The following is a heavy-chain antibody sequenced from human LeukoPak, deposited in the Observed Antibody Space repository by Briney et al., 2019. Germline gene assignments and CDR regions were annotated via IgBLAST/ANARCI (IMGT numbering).Heavy chain of an antibody. D-gene: IGHD6-13*01. V-gene: IGHV3-21*01. Sequence: GGSLRLSCAASGFTFSDYSMNWVRQAPGKGLEWVSSISSSSTDLYYADSVKGRFTISRDNAKNSLYLQMNSLRAEDTAVYYCARVRQRLVAYGMDVWGQGTTVTVSS. CDR1: GFTFSDYS. J-gene: IGHJ6*02. CDR3: ARVRQRLVAYGMDV. CDR2: ISSSSTDL.